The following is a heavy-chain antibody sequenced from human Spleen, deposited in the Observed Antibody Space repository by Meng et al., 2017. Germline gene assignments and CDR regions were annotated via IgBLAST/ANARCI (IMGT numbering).Heavy chain of an antibody. V-gene: IGHV4-34*01. Sequence: GLLQPPVTRALACVGFGGTLGDYDLSWNRKPPGKGLEWIGEINHSGSTNYNPSLESRATISVDPSQNNLSLKLSSVTAADSAVYYCARGPTTMANDFDYWGQGTLVTVSS. CDR1: GGTLGDYD. CDR3: ARGPTTMANDFDY. D-gene: IGHD4-11*01. CDR2: INHSGST. J-gene: IGHJ4*02.